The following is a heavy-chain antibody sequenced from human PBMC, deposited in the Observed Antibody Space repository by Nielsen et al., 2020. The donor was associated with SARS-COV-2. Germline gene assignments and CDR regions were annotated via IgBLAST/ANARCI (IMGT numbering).Heavy chain of an antibody. V-gene: IGHV4-30-4*08. Sequence: DYYMSWIRQPPGKGLEWIGYIYYSGSTYYNPSLKSRVTISVDTSKNQFSLKLSSVTAADTALYYCARGGTIFGVVNSGMDVWGQGTTVTVSS. CDR3: ARGGTIFGVVNSGMDV. D-gene: IGHD3-3*01. CDR1: DYY. CDR2: IYYSGST. J-gene: IGHJ6*02.